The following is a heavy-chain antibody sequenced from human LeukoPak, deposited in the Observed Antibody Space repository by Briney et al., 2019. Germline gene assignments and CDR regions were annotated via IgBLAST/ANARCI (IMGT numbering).Heavy chain of an antibody. D-gene: IGHD3-10*01. J-gene: IGHJ6*02. Sequence: VASVKVSCKASGGTFSSYAISWVRQAPGQGLEWMGGIIPIFGTAIYAQKFQGRVTMTEDTSTDTAYMELSSLRSEDTAVYYCAVVRGVIITRSRMPNYYYYGMDVWGQGTTVTVSS. CDR1: GGTFSSYA. V-gene: IGHV1-69*06. CDR3: AVVRGVIITRSRMPNYYYYGMDV. CDR2: IIPIFGTA.